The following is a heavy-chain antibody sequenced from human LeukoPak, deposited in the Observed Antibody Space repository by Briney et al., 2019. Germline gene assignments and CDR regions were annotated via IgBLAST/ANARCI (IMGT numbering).Heavy chain of an antibody. CDR1: GYTFTSYG. V-gene: IGHV1-2*02. Sequence: GASVKVSCKASGYTFTSYGISWVRQAPGQGLEWMGWINPNSGGTNYAQKFQGRVTMTRDTSISTAYMELSRLRSDDTAVYYCARVGGGGGVGMDVWGQGTTVTVSS. CDR3: ARVGGGGGVGMDV. CDR2: INPNSGGT. D-gene: IGHD2-21*01. J-gene: IGHJ6*02.